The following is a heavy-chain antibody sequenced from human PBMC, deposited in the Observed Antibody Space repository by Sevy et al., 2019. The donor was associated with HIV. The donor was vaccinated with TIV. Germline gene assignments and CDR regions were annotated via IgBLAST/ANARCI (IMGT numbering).Heavy chain of an antibody. CDR1: GFTFSSYS. J-gene: IGHJ6*02. D-gene: IGHD5-12*01. Sequence: GGSLRLSCAASGFTFSSYSMNWVRQAPGKGLEWLSYIDSRSSNIYYADSVKGRFTVSRDHAKNSLYLQMKSVRGEDTAVYYCAREGGYTDQGMDVWGQGTTVTVSS. CDR2: IDSRSSNI. V-gene: IGHV3-48*01. CDR3: AREGGYTDQGMDV.